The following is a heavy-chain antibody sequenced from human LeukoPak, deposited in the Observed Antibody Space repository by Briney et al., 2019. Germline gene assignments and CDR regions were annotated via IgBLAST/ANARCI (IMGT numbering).Heavy chain of an antibody. V-gene: IGHV3-30*02. CDR3: AKVPYYYDSSGTNPHLDY. Sequence: GRSLRLSCAASGFTFSTYGMHWVRHAPGKGLEWVAFIRYDGSNKYYAESVKGRFTISRDNSKNTLYLQMNSLRAEDTAVYSCAKVPYYYDSSGTNPHLDYWGQGTLVTVSS. CDR2: IRYDGSNK. D-gene: IGHD3-22*01. CDR1: GFTFSTYG. J-gene: IGHJ4*02.